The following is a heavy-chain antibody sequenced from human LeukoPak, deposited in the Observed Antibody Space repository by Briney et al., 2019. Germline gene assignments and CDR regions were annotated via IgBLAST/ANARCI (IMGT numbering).Heavy chain of an antibody. CDR2: ISAYNGNT. CDR1: GYTFTSYG. V-gene: IGHV1-18*01. CDR3: ARGYYDFWSGYINWFDP. J-gene: IGHJ5*02. D-gene: IGHD3-3*01. Sequence: ASVKVSCKASGYTFTSYGISWVRQAPGQGLEWMGWISAYNGNTNYAQKLQGRVTMTTDTSTSTAYMELRSLRSDDTAVYYCARGYYDFWSGYINWFDPRGQGTLVTVSS.